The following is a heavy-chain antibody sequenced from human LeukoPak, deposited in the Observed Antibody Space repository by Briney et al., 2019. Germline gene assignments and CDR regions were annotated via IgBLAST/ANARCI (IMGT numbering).Heavy chain of an antibody. CDR1: GFTFSNAW. CDR3: TTAPSGPPYYYYYMDV. V-gene: IGHV3-15*01. D-gene: IGHD3-3*01. Sequence: GGSLGLSCAASGFTFSNAWMSWVRQAPGKGLEWVGRIKSKTDGGTTDYAAPVKGRFTISRDDSKNTLYLQMNSLKTEDTAVYYCTTAPSGPPYYYYYMDVWGKGTTVTVSS. CDR2: IKSKTDGGTT. J-gene: IGHJ6*03.